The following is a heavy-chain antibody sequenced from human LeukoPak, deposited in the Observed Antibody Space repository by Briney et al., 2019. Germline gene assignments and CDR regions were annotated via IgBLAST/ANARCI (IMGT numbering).Heavy chain of an antibody. V-gene: IGHV4-39*01. Sequence: SETLSLTCTDSGGSISSPSYYWGWIRQSPGKGLEWIGSIYYSGTTQDNPSLMSRVTISVDTSKNQFSLKLTSVAAADTSVYYCVRQYYDILTGYSDLFDIWGPGTKVIVSS. J-gene: IGHJ3*02. CDR3: VRQYYDILTGYSDLFDI. CDR1: GGSISSPSYY. D-gene: IGHD3-9*01. CDR2: IYYSGTT.